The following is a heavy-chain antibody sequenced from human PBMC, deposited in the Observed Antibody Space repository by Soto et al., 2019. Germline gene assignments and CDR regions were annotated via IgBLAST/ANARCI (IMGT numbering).Heavy chain of an antibody. J-gene: IGHJ5*02. Sequence: EVQLVESGGGLVKPGGSLTLSCAASGFTFTYAWMNWVRQAPGTGLEWVGRIKSKTAGGTTDYTAPVKGRFTISRDDSKNTLFLQMNSLKAEDTAVYYCATDAGAWGQGTLVTVSS. V-gene: IGHV3-15*07. CDR3: ATDAGA. CDR2: IKSKTAGGTT. CDR1: GFTFTYAW.